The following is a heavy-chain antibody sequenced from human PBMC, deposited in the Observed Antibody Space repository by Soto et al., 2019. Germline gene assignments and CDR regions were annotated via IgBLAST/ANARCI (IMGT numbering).Heavy chain of an antibody. CDR3: ARHDVGTTWQLGWFDP. CDR2: TSYDGRSK. CDR1: GFSFSTYG. J-gene: IGHJ5*02. D-gene: IGHD2-2*01. Sequence: LRLSCVASGFSFSTYGMHWVRQSPGKGLEWVGITSYDGRSKYYANSVKGRFTISRDNSKNTLYLQWSSLKASDTAMYYCARHDVGTTWQLGWFDPWGQGTLVTVSS. V-gene: IGHV3-30*03.